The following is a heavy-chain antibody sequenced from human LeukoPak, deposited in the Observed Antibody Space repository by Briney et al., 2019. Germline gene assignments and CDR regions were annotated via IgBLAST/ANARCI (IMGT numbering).Heavy chain of an antibody. D-gene: IGHD6-6*01. CDR1: GFTFSNYA. Sequence: PGGSLRLSCAASGFTFSNYAVSWVRQASGKGLEWVSIISGSGVTTHYADSVKGRFIISRDNSKKTLYLHMNSLRAEDTAVYLCAKRPRPYTTSSEIYYYYYMDVWGKGTTVTVSS. V-gene: IGHV3-23*01. CDR2: ISGSGVTT. J-gene: IGHJ6*03. CDR3: AKRPRPYTTSSEIYYYYYMDV.